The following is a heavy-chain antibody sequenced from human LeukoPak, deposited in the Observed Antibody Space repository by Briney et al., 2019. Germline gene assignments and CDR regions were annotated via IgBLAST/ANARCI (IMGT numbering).Heavy chain of an antibody. Sequence: GGSLRLSCAASGFAFSSRGMHWVRQAPGKGLDWVAFIRFDGTNTYYADSVKGRFTISRDNSKNTLYLQMNNLRTEDTAVYYCAREGNRSSDSSASYPLDYWGQGTLVTVSS. J-gene: IGHJ4*02. CDR1: GFAFSSRG. D-gene: IGHD1-26*01. V-gene: IGHV3-30*02. CDR2: IRFDGTNT. CDR3: AREGNRSSDSSASYPLDY.